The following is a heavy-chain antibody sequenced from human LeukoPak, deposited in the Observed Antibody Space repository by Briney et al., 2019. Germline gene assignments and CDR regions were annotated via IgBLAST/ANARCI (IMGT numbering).Heavy chain of an antibody. D-gene: IGHD2-2*01. CDR2: IIPIFGTA. CDR3: ARRSSGSTSYGEYYFDY. Sequence: SVKVSCKASGGTFSSYAISWVRQAPGQGLEWMGGIIPIFGTANYAQKFQGRVTITADESTSTAYMELSSLRSEDTAVYYCARRSSGSTSYGEYYFDYWGQGALVTVSS. V-gene: IGHV1-69*01. J-gene: IGHJ4*02. CDR1: GGTFSSYA.